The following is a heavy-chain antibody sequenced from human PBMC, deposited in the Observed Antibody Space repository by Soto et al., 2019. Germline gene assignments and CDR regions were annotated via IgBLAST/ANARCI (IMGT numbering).Heavy chain of an antibody. Sequence: QLQLQESGSGLVKPSQTLSLTGAVSGGSISSGGYSWSWIRQPPGKGLEWIGYIYHSGSTYYNPSLKSRVTISVDRSKNQFSLKLSSVTTADTAVYYCAGEVATTLASYGMDVWGQGTTVTVSS. D-gene: IGHD5-12*01. CDR3: AGEVATTLASYGMDV. CDR2: IYHSGST. J-gene: IGHJ6*02. CDR1: GGSISSGGYS. V-gene: IGHV4-30-2*01.